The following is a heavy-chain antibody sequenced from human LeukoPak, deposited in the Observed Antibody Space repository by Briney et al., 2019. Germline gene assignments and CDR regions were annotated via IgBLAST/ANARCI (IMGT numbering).Heavy chain of an antibody. V-gene: IGHV3-13*01. CDR2: MGTGDDT. J-gene: IGHJ3*02. CDR3: ARRSAAAGIDAFDI. Sequence: EGSPRLSCAASGFTLRNYDMHWVRQPTGKGLEWVSAMGTGDDTYFSGSVKGRFTGVRENAKNTVYLQMNSLRAGDTAMYYCARRSAAAGIDAFDIWGQGTMVIVSS. CDR1: GFTLRNYD. D-gene: IGHD6-13*01.